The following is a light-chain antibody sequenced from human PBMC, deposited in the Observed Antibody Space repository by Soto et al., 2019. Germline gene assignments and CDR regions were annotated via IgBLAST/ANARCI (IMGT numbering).Light chain of an antibody. Sequence: IVVSQPPRTLDIYKGERATLSCRAIHTISSNYLAWYQQKPGQAPRLLIYGASSRATGIPDRFSGSGSGTDFTLNINRLEPEDFAVYYCQQYGSSFSWTFGQGTKVDI. CDR3: QQYGSSFSWT. CDR2: GAS. CDR1: HTISSNY. V-gene: IGKV3-20*01. J-gene: IGKJ1*01.